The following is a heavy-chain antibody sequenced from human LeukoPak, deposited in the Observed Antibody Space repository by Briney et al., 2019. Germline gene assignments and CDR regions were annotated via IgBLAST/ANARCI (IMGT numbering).Heavy chain of an antibody. J-gene: IGHJ4*02. CDR2: ISYDGSNK. Sequence: GGSLRLSCAASGFTFSSYGMHWVRQAPGKGLEWVAVISYDGSNKYYADSVKGRFTISRDNSKNTLYLQMNSLRAEDTAVYYCASMVATPGYYFDYWGQGTLVTVSS. D-gene: IGHD5-12*01. CDR1: GFTFSSYG. CDR3: ASMVATPGYYFDY. V-gene: IGHV3-30*03.